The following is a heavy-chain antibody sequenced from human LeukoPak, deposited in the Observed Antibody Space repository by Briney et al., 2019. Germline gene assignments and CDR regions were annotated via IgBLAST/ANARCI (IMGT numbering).Heavy chain of an antibody. Sequence: GGSLRLSCAASGFTFTSYWIGWVRQMPGKGLEWMGIIYPGDSDTRYSPSFQGQVTISADKSISTAYLQWSSLKASDTAMYYCARTDYGDYASDYWGQGTLVTVSS. CDR2: IYPGDSDT. D-gene: IGHD4-17*01. J-gene: IGHJ4*02. V-gene: IGHV5-51*01. CDR3: ARTDYGDYASDY. CDR1: GFTFTSYW.